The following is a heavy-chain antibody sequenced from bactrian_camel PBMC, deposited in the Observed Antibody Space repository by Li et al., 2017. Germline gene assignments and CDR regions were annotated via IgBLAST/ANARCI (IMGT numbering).Heavy chain of an antibody. CDR1: GYSSYC. D-gene: IGHD2*01. CDR2: IAGSGST. Sequence: HVQLVESGGGSVQAGGSLKLSYAASGYSSYCMGWFRQAPGKEREGVAVIAGSGSTGYADSVKGRFTISKDNAKNTLYLQMNSLKPEDTAVYYCAADLGWCGSRPLQREFRNWGRGTQVTVS. V-gene: IGHV3S53*01. CDR3: AADLGWCGSRPLQREFRN. J-gene: IGHJ4*01.